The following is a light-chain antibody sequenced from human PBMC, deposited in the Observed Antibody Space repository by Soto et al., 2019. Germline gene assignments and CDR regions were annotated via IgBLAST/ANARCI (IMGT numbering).Light chain of an antibody. CDR1: QSISSW. J-gene: IGKJ1*01. V-gene: IGKV1-5*01. CDR3: QQYNYYRT. Sequence: DIQMTQSPSTLSASVGDRVTITCRASQSISSWLAWFQQKPGKAPKLLIYDASTLESGVPSRFSGSGSGTEFTLTISSLQPDDFATYYCQQYNYYRTFVQGTKVEIK. CDR2: DAS.